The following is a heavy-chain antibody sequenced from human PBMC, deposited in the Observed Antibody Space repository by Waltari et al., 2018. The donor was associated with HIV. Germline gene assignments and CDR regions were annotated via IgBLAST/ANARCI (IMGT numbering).Heavy chain of an antibody. CDR3: ARALLWFWFDP. V-gene: IGHV3-11*01. CDR1: GFTFSDYY. Sequence: QVQLVESGGGLVKPGGSLRLSCAVSGFTFSDYYMSWIRQAPGKGLEWVSYISSRGSTIYYADSVKGRFTISRDNTKNSLYLQMNSLRADDTAVYYCARALLWFWFDPWGQGTLVTVSS. J-gene: IGHJ5*02. D-gene: IGHD3-10*01. CDR2: ISSRGSTI.